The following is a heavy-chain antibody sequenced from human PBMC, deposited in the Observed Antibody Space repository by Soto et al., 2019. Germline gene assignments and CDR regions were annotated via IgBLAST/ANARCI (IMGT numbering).Heavy chain of an antibody. J-gene: IGHJ4*02. CDR2: INHSGST. D-gene: IGHD2-8*02. Sequence: QVQLQQWVAGLLKPSETLSLTCAVYGGSFSGYYWTWIRQPPGTGLEWIGEINHSGSTNYNPSLKSRVTLSVDTSKNQFSLKLTSVTAADTAVYYCARDKITGLFDYWGQGTLVTVSS. CDR1: GGSFSGYY. CDR3: ARDKITGLFDY. V-gene: IGHV4-34*01.